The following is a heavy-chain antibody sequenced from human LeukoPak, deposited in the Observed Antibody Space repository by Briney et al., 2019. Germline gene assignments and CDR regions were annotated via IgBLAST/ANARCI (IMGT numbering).Heavy chain of an antibody. J-gene: IGHJ4*02. CDR1: GFTFSNYW. D-gene: IGHD4-23*01. CDR2: IKQDGSEK. Sequence: PGGSLRLSCAASGFTFSNYWMSWVRQAPGKGLEWVANIKQDGSEKFYVDSVKGRFTISRDNAKNSLYLQMNSLRAEDTAVYYCARMERSGGHFDYWGQGTLVTVSS. V-gene: IGHV3-7*01. CDR3: ARMERSGGHFDY.